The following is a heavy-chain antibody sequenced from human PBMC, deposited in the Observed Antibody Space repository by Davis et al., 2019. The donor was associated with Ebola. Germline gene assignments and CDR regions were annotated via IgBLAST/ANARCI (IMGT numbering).Heavy chain of an antibody. Sequence: GESLKISCAASGFTFSSYSMNWVRQAPGKGLEWVSSISSSSSYIYYADSVKGRFTISRDNAKNSLYLQMNSLRAEDTAVYYCAREQGFGSSWEMDVWGQGTTVTVSS. CDR3: AREQGFGSSWEMDV. CDR1: GFTFSSYS. CDR2: ISSSSSYI. V-gene: IGHV3-21*01. D-gene: IGHD6-13*01. J-gene: IGHJ6*02.